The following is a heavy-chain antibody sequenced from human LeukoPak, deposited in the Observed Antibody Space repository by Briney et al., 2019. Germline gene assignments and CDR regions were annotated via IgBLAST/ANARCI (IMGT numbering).Heavy chain of an antibody. CDR1: GFTFSSYA. D-gene: IGHD3-10*01. CDR2: ISGSGGST. J-gene: IGHJ3*02. CDR3: ARADYYGSGKPAFDI. Sequence: GGSLRLSCAASGFTFSSYAMSWVRQAPGKGLEWVSAISGSGGSTYYADSVKGRFTISRDNSKNTLYLQMNSLRAEDTAVYYSARADYYGSGKPAFDIWGQGTMVTVSS. V-gene: IGHV3-23*01.